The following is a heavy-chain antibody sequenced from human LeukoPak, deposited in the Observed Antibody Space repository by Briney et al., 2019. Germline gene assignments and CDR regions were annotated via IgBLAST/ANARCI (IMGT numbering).Heavy chain of an antibody. J-gene: IGHJ5*02. Sequence: GGSLTLSCAASGFTFSSYSMNWVRQATGKGLEWVSSISSSSSYIYHADSVKGRFTISRDNAKNSLYLQMNSLRAEDTAVYYCARGIAVAGANWFDPWGQGTLVTVFS. D-gene: IGHD6-19*01. CDR2: ISSSSSYI. V-gene: IGHV3-21*01. CDR3: ARGIAVAGANWFDP. CDR1: GFTFSSYS.